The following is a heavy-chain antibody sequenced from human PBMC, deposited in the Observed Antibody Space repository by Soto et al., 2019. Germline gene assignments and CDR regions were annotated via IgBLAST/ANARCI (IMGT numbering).Heavy chain of an antibody. Sequence: EVQLVESGGGLVQPGGSLRLSCAASGFTFSSYAMHWVRQAPGKGLEYVSAISSNGGSTYYANSVKGRFTISRDNSKNTLYLQMGSLRAEDMAVYYCARGVLGGRYAMDVWGQGTTVTVSS. J-gene: IGHJ6*02. CDR3: ARGVLGGRYAMDV. CDR2: ISSNGGST. D-gene: IGHD1-26*01. CDR1: GFTFSSYA. V-gene: IGHV3-64*01.